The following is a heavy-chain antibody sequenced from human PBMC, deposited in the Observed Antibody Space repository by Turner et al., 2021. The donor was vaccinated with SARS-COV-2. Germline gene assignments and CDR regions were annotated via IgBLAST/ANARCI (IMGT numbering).Heavy chain of an antibody. CDR3: ARPNTYYYGSGDSHGKSHNWFDP. CDR2: IYYSGSN. D-gene: IGHD3-10*01. V-gene: IGHV4-39*01. Sequence: QLQLQESGPGLVKPSETLSLTCTVSGGSISSSSYYWGWIRQPPGKGLEWIGSIYYSGSNYYSPSLKSRVNISVDTSKDQFSLKLGSVTAADTAVYYCARPNTYYYGSGDSHGKSHNWFDPWGQGTLVTVSS. CDR1: GGSISSSSYY. J-gene: IGHJ5*02.